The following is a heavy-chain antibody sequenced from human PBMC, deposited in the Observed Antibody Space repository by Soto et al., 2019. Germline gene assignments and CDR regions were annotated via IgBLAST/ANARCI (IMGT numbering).Heavy chain of an antibody. CDR3: ATQGVRDSSSWNKKHYQYGLDV. V-gene: IGHV1-2*02. Sequence: ASVKVSFKASGYTFTAYHLHWVLRAPGQGLEWMGWLNPNSGGTNLAQRFQVRVPLTRDTSVGTAYMELDSLISDDTAVYYCATQGVRDSSSWNKKHYQYGLDVWGQGTTVTV. D-gene: IGHD6-13*01. J-gene: IGHJ6*02. CDR1: GYTFTAYH. CDR2: LNPNSGGT.